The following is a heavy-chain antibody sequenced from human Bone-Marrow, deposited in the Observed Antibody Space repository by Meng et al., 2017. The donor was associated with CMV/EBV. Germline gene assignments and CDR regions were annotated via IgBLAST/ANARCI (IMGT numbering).Heavy chain of an antibody. CDR1: GYSFINNG. D-gene: IGHD2-2*01. CDR3: ARQGYGSSSRCIESPLDI. V-gene: IGHV1-18*01. J-gene: IGHJ3*02. CDR2: ISVYHNKS. Sequence: ASVKVSCKATGYSFINNGISWVRQAPGQGLEWMCWISVYHNKSHYAQEFQGRVTLTTDTSTRTAYMELRSLTTDDTAVYYCARQGYGSSSRCIESPLDIWGQGTMVTVSS.